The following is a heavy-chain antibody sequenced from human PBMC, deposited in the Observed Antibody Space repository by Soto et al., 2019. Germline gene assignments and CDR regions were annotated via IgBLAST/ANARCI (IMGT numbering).Heavy chain of an antibody. CDR1: GYTFTGYY. Sequence: GASVKVSCKASGYTFTGYYMHWVRQAPGQGLEWMGWINPNSGGTNYAQKDQGWVTMTRDTSISTAYMELSRLRSDDTAVYYCARSDYDILTGKPHYFDYWGQGTLVTVSS. CDR3: ARSDYDILTGKPHYFDY. D-gene: IGHD3-9*01. J-gene: IGHJ4*02. CDR2: INPNSGGT. V-gene: IGHV1-2*04.